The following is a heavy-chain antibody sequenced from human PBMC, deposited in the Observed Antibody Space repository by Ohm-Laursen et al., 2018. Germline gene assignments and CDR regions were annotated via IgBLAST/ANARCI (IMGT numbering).Heavy chain of an antibody. Sequence: SLRLSCAASGFTFSNYAMSWVRQAPGKGLEWVSGISGSGGSTYYADSVKGRFTISRDNSKNTLYLQMNSLRAEDTAVYYCAKKYTAMNAFDIWGQGTIVTVSS. J-gene: IGHJ3*02. D-gene: IGHD5-18*01. CDR3: AKKYTAMNAFDI. CDR2: ISGSGGST. CDR1: GFTFSNYA. V-gene: IGHV3-23*01.